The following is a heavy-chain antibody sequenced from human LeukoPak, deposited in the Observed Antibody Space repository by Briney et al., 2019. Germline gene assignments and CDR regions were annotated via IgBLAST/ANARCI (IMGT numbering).Heavy chain of an antibody. CDR1: GFSFSRYW. D-gene: IGHD5-24*01. CDR2: IKFDGNEK. V-gene: IGHV3-7*01. CDR3: ARLDEAFDN. J-gene: IGHJ4*02. Sequence: GGSLRLSCTASGFSFSRYWLSWVRQAPGKGLELVANIKFDGNEKYYVDSVKGRFTISRDNAKNSLYLQMNSLRAEDTAIYYCARLDEAFDNWGQGTLVTVSS.